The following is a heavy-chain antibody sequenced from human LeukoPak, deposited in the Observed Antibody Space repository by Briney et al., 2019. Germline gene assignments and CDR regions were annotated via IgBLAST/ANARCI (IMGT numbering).Heavy chain of an antibody. CDR2: IWHSGST. CDR3: ARVGAAAGSDYYGMDV. V-gene: IGHV4-38-2*02. J-gene: IGHJ6*02. D-gene: IGHD6-13*01. Sequence: SETLSLTCTVSGYSISSGYYWGWIRQPPGKGLEWIGSIWHSGSTYYNPSLKSRVTISVDTSKNQFSLKLSSVTAADTAVYYCARVGAAAGSDYYGMDVWGQGTTVTVSS. CDR1: GYSISSGYY.